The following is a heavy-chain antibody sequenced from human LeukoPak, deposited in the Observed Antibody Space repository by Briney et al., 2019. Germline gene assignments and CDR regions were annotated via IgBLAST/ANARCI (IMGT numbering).Heavy chain of an antibody. D-gene: IGHD3-22*01. CDR2: IWYDESNK. CDR1: VFTFSSYG. Sequence: GSSLRLSCAACVFTFSSYGMQWVRQAPGKGREGAAVIWYDESNKYYADSVKGRFTISRDNSKNTLYLQMNSLRAEDTAVYYCARVPGNSSGYSFDYWGQGTLLTVSS. J-gene: IGHJ4*02. CDR3: ARVPGNSSGYSFDY. V-gene: IGHV3-33*08.